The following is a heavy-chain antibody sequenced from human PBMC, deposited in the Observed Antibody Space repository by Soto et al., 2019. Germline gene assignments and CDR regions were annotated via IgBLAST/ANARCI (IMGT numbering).Heavy chain of an antibody. CDR1: GFSLSASGVG. J-gene: IGHJ4*02. CDR3: AHRLGIAVAAHFDY. D-gene: IGHD6-19*01. V-gene: IGHV2-5*02. Sequence: QITLKESGPTLVKPTQTLTLTCAFSGFSLSASGVGVGWIRQPPGKALEWLALIYWDDGKHYSPSLKSRLTIPKDTSQHQVGRTMTRVSPVDTATYYCAHRLGIAVAAHFDYWGQGTLVTVSS. CDR2: IYWDDGK.